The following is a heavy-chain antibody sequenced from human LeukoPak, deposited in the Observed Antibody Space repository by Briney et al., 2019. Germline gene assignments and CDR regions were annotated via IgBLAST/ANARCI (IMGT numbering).Heavy chain of an antibody. V-gene: IGHV1-2*02. Sequence: GASVTVSCKASGYTFTGYYMHWVRQAPGQGLEWMGWINPNSGGTNYAQKFQGRVTMTRDTSISTAYMELSRLRSDDTAVYYCARDQGTSSSPTPYYWGQGTLVTVSS. CDR2: INPNSGGT. D-gene: IGHD6-13*01. CDR3: ARDQGTSSSPTPYY. CDR1: GYTFTGYY. J-gene: IGHJ4*02.